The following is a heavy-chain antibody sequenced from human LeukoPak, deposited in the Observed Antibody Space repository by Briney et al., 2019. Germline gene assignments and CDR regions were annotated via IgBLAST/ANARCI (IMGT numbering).Heavy chain of an antibody. Sequence: SETLSLTCAVYGGSFSGYYWSWIRQPPGKGLEWIGEINHSGSTNYNPSLKSRVTISVDTSKNQSCLKLSSVTAADTAVYYCARSSSGWYGDYWGQGTLVTVSS. CDR2: INHSGST. J-gene: IGHJ4*02. CDR1: GGSFSGYY. CDR3: ARSSSGWYGDY. D-gene: IGHD6-19*01. V-gene: IGHV4-34*01.